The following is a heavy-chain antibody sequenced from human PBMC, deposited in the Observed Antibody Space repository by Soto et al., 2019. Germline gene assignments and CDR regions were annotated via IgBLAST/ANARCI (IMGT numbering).Heavy chain of an antibody. D-gene: IGHD2-21*02. CDR1: GGSFSSGDYY. V-gene: IGHV4-30-4*01. Sequence: QVQLQESGPGLVKPSQTLSLTCTVSGGSFSSGDYYWSWIRQPPGKGLEWIGYIYYTGSTYYHPSLKSRVTMSVDTSKNQFSLRLSSVTAADTAVYYCARVPAGGNSDYFDSWGQGTLVIVSS. CDR3: ARVPAGGNSDYFDS. CDR2: IYYTGST. J-gene: IGHJ4*02.